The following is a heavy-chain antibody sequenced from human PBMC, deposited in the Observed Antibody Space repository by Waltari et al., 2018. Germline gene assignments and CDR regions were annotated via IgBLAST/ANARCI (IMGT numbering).Heavy chain of an antibody. CDR2: IIPIFGTA. CDR3: ARDHSITIFGVVDDAFDI. V-gene: IGHV1-69*12. D-gene: IGHD3-3*01. CDR1: GGTFSSYA. Sequence: QVQLVQSGAEVKKPGSSVKVSCKASGGTFSSYAISWVRQAPGQGLEWMGGIIPIFGTANYAQKFQGRVTITADESTSTAYMELSSLRSEDTAVYYCARDHSITIFGVVDDAFDIWGQGTMVTVSS. J-gene: IGHJ3*02.